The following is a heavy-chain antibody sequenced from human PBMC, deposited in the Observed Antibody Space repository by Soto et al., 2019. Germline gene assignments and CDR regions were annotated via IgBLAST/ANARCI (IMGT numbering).Heavy chain of an antibody. CDR3: AKDRAAVAGFDAFDI. CDR2: FSGSGGRT. J-gene: IGHJ3*02. Sequence: EVQLLESGGGLVQPGGSLGLSCAASGLTFSSYAMAWVRRPPGKGLEGVSVFSGSGGRTYYADSVRGRFTISRDNSKNTLYLQMNSLRAEDTAVYYCAKDRAAVAGFDAFDIWGQGTMVTVSS. V-gene: IGHV3-23*01. CDR1: GLTFSSYA. D-gene: IGHD6-19*01.